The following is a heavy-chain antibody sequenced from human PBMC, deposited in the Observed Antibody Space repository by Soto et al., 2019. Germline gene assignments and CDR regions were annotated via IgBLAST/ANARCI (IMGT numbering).Heavy chain of an antibody. Sequence: GGSLRLSCTASEFSLSTYSMNWVRQAPGKGLEWVSSISTRSDVYYADSVKGRFTIARDNAKNSLSLHLNTLKPEDTAVYHCAKDRVGGTFYTPLGFWGQGTLVTVSS. V-gene: IGHV3-21*01. J-gene: IGHJ4*02. D-gene: IGHD1-7*01. CDR1: EFSLSTYS. CDR2: ISTRSDV. CDR3: AKDRVGGTFYTPLGF.